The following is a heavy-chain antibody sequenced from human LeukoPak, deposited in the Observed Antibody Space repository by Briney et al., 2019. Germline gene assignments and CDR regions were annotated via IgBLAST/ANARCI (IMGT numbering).Heavy chain of an antibody. CDR1: GFTVSNNY. D-gene: IGHD3-22*01. V-gene: IGHV3-53*01. J-gene: IGHJ4*02. CDR3: ARDFVGGYYYDSSGYPL. Sequence: GGSLRLSCAASGFTVSNNYMSWVRQAPGKGLEWVSVIYSGGSIYYAGSVKGRFTISRDNSKNTVYLQMNSLRAEDTAVYYCARDFVGGYYYDSSGYPLWGQGALVTVSS. CDR2: IYSGGSI.